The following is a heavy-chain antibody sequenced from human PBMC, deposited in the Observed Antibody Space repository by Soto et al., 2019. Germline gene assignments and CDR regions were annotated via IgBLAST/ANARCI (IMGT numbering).Heavy chain of an antibody. Sequence: XGTLSLTCAVYGGSFSGYYWSWIRQPPGKGLEWIGEINHSGSTNYNPSLKSRVTISVDTSKNQFSLKLSSVTAADTAVYYCARVGRTYYDFWSGHLAYYFDYWGQGTLVTVS. V-gene: IGHV4-34*01. D-gene: IGHD3-3*01. CDR2: INHSGST. J-gene: IGHJ4*02. CDR3: ARVGRTYYDFWSGHLAYYFDY. CDR1: GGSFSGYY.